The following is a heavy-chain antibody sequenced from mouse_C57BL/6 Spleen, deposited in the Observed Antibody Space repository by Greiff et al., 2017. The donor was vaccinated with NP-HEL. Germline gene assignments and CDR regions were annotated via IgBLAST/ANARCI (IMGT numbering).Heavy chain of an antibody. Sequence: EVKLQQSGDGLVKPGGSVKLSCAASGFTFSSYAMPWVRQSPEQGLEWVAYISSGGGYTNYADTVKGRSTMTRDNAWNTLYLQMSSLKSEDTAMYYCTRDRPGDGYWGQGTSVTVSS. J-gene: IGHJ4*01. V-gene: IGHV5-9-1*02. CDR2: ISSGGGYT. CDR1: GFTFSSYA. CDR3: TRDRPGDGY. D-gene: IGHD2-3*01.